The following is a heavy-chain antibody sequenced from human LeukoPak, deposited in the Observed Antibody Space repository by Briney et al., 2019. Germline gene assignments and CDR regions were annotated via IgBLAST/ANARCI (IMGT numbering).Heavy chain of an antibody. D-gene: IGHD6-13*01. CDR1: GGTFSSYA. J-gene: IGHJ4*02. CDR3: ARDGPSIAAAGPLDY. V-gene: IGHV1-69*04. CDR2: IIPILGIA. Sequence: GSSVKVSCKASGGTFSSYAISWVRQAPGQGLEWMGRIIPILGIANYAQKFQGRVTITADKSTSTAYMELSSLRSEDTAVYYCARDGPSIAAAGPLDYWGQGTLVTVSS.